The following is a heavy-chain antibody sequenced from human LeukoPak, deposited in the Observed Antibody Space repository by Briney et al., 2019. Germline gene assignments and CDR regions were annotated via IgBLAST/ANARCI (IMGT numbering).Heavy chain of an antibody. CDR2: INHSGST. V-gene: IGHV4-34*01. CDR3: AVLGAVVPAANRDA. J-gene: IGHJ6*04. Sequence: SETLSLTCAVYGGSFSGYYWSWIRQPPGKGLEWIGEINHSGSTNYNPSLKSRVTISVDTSKNQFSLKLSSVTAADTAVYYCAVLGAVVPAANRDAWDKGTTVTVSS. D-gene: IGHD2-2*01. CDR1: GGSFSGYY.